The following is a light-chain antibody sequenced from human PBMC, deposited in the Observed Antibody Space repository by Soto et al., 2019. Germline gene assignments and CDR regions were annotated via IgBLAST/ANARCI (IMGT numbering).Light chain of an antibody. CDR1: QSVSSN. CDR3: QHYNNWLRT. J-gene: IGKJ1*01. Sequence: EIVMTQSPATLSVSPGERATLSCRASQSVSSNLAWYQQKPGQAPRLLIYGASTRATGIPARFSGSGSGTGFTPTTSSLQSEVFAVYYVQHYNNWLRTFGQGTKLELK. V-gene: IGKV3-15*01. CDR2: GAS.